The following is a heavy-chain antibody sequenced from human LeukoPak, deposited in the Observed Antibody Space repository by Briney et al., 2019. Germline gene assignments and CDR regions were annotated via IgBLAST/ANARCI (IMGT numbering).Heavy chain of an antibody. V-gene: IGHV4-31*03. Sequence: SQTLSHTFTVAGGSILSGGYYWSWLRQHPGKGLEWVGYIYYSGSTNYIPSFKSRVTISVDTSKNQFSQKLSSVTAADTTVYYWARDVRYCSGGRCYDYYYYGMDVWGQGTTVTVSS. CDR3: ARDVRYCSGGRCYDYYYYGMDV. CDR1: GGSILSGGYY. D-gene: IGHD2-15*01. J-gene: IGHJ6*02. CDR2: IYYSGST.